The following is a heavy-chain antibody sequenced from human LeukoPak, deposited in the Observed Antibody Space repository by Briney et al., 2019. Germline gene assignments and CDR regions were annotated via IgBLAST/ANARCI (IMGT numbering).Heavy chain of an antibody. D-gene: IGHD3-22*01. CDR3: ARQRSGYYYFNY. CDR2: IYYSGST. J-gene: IGHJ4*02. CDR1: GGSISSSSYY. V-gene: IGHV4-39*01. Sequence: SETLSLTCTVSGGSISSSSYYWGWIRQPPGKGLEWIGSIYYSGSTYYNPSLKSRVTISVGTSKNQFSLKLSSVTAADTAVYYCARQRSGYYYFNYWGQGTLVTVSS.